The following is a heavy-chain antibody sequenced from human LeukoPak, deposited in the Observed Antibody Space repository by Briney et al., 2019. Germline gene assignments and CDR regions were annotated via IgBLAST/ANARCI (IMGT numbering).Heavy chain of an antibody. J-gene: IGHJ4*02. CDR2: INHSGST. V-gene: IGHV4-34*01. CDR1: GGSFSGYY. Sequence: TTSETLSLTCAVYGGSFSGYYWSWIRQPPGKGLEWIGEINHSGSTNYNPSLKSRVTISVDTSKNQFSLKLSSVTAADTAVYYCARGPGGHSYDYGPDYWGQGTLVTVSS. CDR3: ARGPGGHSYDYGPDY. D-gene: IGHD5-18*01.